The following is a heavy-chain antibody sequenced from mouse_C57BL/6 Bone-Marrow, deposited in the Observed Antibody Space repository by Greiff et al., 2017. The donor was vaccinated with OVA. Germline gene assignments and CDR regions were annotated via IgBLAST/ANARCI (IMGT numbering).Heavy chain of an antibody. V-gene: IGHV2-9-1*01. CDR1: GFSLTSYA. CDR2: IWTGGGT. Sequence: VMLVESGPGLVAPSQSLSITCTVSGFSLTSYAISWVRQPPGKGLEWLGVIWTGGGTNYNSALKSRLSISKDNSKSQVFLKMNSLQTDDTARYYCARSYNCGSSYYFDDWGQGTTLTVSS. CDR3: ARSYNCGSSYYFDD. J-gene: IGHJ2*01. D-gene: IGHD1-1*01.